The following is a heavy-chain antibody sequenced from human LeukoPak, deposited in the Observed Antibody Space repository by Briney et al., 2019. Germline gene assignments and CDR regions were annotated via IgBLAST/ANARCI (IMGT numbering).Heavy chain of an antibody. Sequence: PGGSLRLSCAASGFTFSNYAMSWVRQAPGKGLEWVSAISGSGGSTYYADSVKGRFTISRDNSKNTLYLQVNSLRAEDTAIYYCARGTPMDYYYYYMDVWGKGTTVTVSS. CDR1: GFTFSNYA. V-gene: IGHV3-23*01. D-gene: IGHD3-16*01. CDR3: ARGTPMDYYYYYMDV. CDR2: ISGSGGST. J-gene: IGHJ6*03.